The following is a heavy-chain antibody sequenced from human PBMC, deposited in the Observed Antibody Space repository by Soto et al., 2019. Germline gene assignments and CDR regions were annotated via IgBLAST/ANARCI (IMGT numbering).Heavy chain of an antibody. CDR2: IKQDGSEK. D-gene: IGHD2-15*01. Sequence: EVQLVESGGGLVQPGGSLRLSCAVSGFTFSDYWMSWVRQAPGKGLEWVANIKQDGSEKYYVDSVKGRFTISRDNADNSLDLQMNSLRADDTAVYYCARGGASGGRYLYWGQGILVTVSS. V-gene: IGHV3-7*01. J-gene: IGHJ4*02. CDR1: GFTFSDYW. CDR3: ARGGASGGRYLY.